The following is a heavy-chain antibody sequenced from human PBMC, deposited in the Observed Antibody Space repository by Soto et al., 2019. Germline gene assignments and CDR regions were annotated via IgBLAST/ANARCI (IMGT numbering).Heavy chain of an antibody. CDR3: ARGRPQKGGYCSSTSCYSYYYYYMDV. CDR2: IIPIFGTA. Sequence: SVKVSCKASGGTFSSYAISWVRQAPGQGLEWMGGIIPIFGTANYAQKFQGRVTITADESTSTAYMELSSLRSEDTAVYYCARGRPQKGGYCSSTSCYSYYYYYMDVWGKGTTVTVSS. D-gene: IGHD2-2*01. CDR1: GGTFSSYA. V-gene: IGHV1-69*13. J-gene: IGHJ6*03.